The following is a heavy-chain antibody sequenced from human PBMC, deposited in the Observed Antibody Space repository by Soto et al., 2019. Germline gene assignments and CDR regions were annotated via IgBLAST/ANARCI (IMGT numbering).Heavy chain of an antibody. J-gene: IGHJ5*02. V-gene: IGHV1-69*08. D-gene: IGHD2-2*01. CDR3: AREWLVVPAAMIVGWFDP. Sequence: QVQLVQSGAEVKKPGSSVKVSCKASGGTFSSYTISWVRQAPGQGLEWMGRIIPILGIANYAQKFQGRVTITADKSTSTAYMELSSLRSEDTAVYYCAREWLVVPAAMIVGWFDPWGQGTLVTVSS. CDR1: GGTFSSYT. CDR2: IIPILGIA.